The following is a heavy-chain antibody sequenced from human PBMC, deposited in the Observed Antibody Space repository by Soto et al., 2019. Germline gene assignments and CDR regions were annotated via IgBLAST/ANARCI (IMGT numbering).Heavy chain of an antibody. CDR1: GGTFSSYT. CDR3: AREGVDTAMVTGYYYGMDV. J-gene: IGHJ6*02. CDR2: IIPILGIA. Sequence: QVQLVQSGAEVKKPGSSVKVSCKASGGTFSSYTISWVRQAPGQGLEWMGRIIPILGIANYAQKFQGRVTITADKSTSPAYMELSSLRSDDTAVYYCAREGVDTAMVTGYYYGMDVWGQGTTVTVSS. D-gene: IGHD5-18*01. V-gene: IGHV1-69*08.